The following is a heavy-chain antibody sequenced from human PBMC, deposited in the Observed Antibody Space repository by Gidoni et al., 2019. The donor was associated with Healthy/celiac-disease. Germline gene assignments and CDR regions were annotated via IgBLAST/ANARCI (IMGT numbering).Heavy chain of an antibody. CDR2: ISYDGSNK. CDR1: GFTFSSYA. Sequence: QVQLVESGGGVVQPGRSLRLSCAASGFTFSSYAMHWVRQAPGKGLEWVAVISYDGSNKYYADSVKGRFTISRDNSKNTLYLQMNSLRAEDTAVYYCARGPGKSSSWSYYYYGMDVWGQGTTVTVSS. J-gene: IGHJ6*02. CDR3: ARGPGKSSSWSYYYYGMDV. V-gene: IGHV3-30*04. D-gene: IGHD6-13*01.